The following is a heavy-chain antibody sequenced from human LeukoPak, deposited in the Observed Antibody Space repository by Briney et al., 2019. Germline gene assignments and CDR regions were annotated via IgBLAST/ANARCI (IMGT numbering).Heavy chain of an antibody. V-gene: IGHV4-59*08. CDR2: IYYSGST. J-gene: IGHJ4*02. D-gene: IGHD2-2*01. CDR1: GGSISSYY. CDR3: ASLSSDN. Sequence: SETLSLTCTVSGGSISSYYWSWIRQPPGKGLEWIGYIYYSGSTNYNPSRKSRVTISVDTSKNQFSLKLSSVTAADTAVYYCASLSSDNWGQGTLVTVSS.